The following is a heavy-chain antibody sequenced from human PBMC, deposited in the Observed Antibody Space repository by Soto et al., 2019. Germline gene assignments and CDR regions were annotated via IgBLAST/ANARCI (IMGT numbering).Heavy chain of an antibody. D-gene: IGHD2-2*01. CDR1: GFTFSSYA. V-gene: IGHV3-23*01. CDR2: ISGSGGST. CDR3: AKDQRGSTSCYSSC. Sequence: EVQLLESGGGLVQPGGSLRLSCAASGFTFSSYAMSWVRQAPGKGLEWVSAISGSGGSTYYADSVKGRFTISRDNSKITLYLQMNSLRAEDTAVYYCAKDQRGSTSCYSSCWGQGTLVTVSS. J-gene: IGHJ4*02.